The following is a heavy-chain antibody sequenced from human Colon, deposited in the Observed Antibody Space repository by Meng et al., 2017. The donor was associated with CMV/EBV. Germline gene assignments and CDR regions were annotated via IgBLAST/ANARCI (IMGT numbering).Heavy chain of an antibody. D-gene: IGHD6-13*01. V-gene: IGHV3-23*01. CDR2: ISASGGST. J-gene: IGHJ5*02. CDR1: GFTFSSYA. CDR3: AKDVRAAAAGWFDP. Sequence: ASGFTFSSYAISWGRQAPGKGLEWVSAISASGGSTYYADSVKGRFTISRDNSKKTLYLQMNRLRAEDTAVYYCAKDVRAAAAGWFDPWGQGTLVTVSS.